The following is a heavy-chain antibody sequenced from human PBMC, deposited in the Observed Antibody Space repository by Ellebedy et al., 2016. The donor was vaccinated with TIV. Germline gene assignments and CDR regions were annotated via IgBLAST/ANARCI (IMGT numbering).Heavy chain of an antibody. D-gene: IGHD3-10*01. CDR3: ARASRGVDDY. V-gene: IGHV1-8*02. Sequence: ASVKVSCXASGGTFSSYAISWVRQATGQGLEWMGWMNPNSGNTGYAQKFQGRVTMTRNTSISTAYMELSSLRSEDTAVYYCARASRGVDDYWGQGTLVTVSS. J-gene: IGHJ4*02. CDR2: MNPNSGNT. CDR1: GGTFSSYA.